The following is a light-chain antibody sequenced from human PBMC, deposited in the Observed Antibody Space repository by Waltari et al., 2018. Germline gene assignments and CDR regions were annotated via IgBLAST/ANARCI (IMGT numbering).Light chain of an antibody. Sequence: QSVLTQPPSASGTPGQRVTISCSGSSSNIGSNYVYWYQQLPGTAPKLLIYKTNQRPSGGPDRCPGSKSGTSASLAISGLRSEDEADYSCAAWDDSLSGVVFGGGTKLTVL. J-gene: IGLJ2*01. CDR2: KTN. CDR1: SSNIGSNY. V-gene: IGLV1-47*01. CDR3: AAWDDSLSGVV.